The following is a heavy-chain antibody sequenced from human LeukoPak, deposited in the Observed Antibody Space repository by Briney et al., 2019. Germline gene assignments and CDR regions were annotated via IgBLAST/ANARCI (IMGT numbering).Heavy chain of an antibody. D-gene: IGHD4-23*01. CDR2: VSQSGGV. CDR1: GPSFTGYH. CDR3: AGSYGGNAVGPFDI. Sequence: SQSLSLTRAVSGPSFTGYHCSWIRQTPGKGLEWIGEVSQSGGVSYNPSLKSRVTISVETSKNHFSLKLSSVTAADTAMYYCAGSYGGNAVGPFDIWGQGAMVTVSS. V-gene: IGHV4-34*01. J-gene: IGHJ3*02.